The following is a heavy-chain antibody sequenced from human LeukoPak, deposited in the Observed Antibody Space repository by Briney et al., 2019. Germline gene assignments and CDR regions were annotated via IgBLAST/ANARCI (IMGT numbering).Heavy chain of an antibody. D-gene: IGHD1-26*01. CDR1: GGTFSSYA. J-gene: IGHJ6*02. Sequence: ASVKVSCKASGGTFSSYAISWVRQAPGQGLEWMGRIIPILGIANYAQKFQGRVTITADKSTSTAYMELSSLRSEDTAVYYCARFQFLEGGGTDYYYYGMDVWGQGTTVTVSS. V-gene: IGHV1-69*04. CDR3: ARFQFLEGGGTDYYYYGMDV. CDR2: IIPILGIA.